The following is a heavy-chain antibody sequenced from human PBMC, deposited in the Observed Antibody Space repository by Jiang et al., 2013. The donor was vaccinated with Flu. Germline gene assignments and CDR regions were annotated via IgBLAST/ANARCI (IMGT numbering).Heavy chain of an antibody. D-gene: IGHD3-10*01. Sequence: SGAEVKKPGASVKVSCKTSGYTFSNYDITWVRQAPGQGLEWMGWISVHHGNTQFAKSLQGRLTLTTDASTNTAYMELRSLRSDDTAVYYCARSGGFGEPPEDFWGQGTLVSVSS. CDR3: ARSGGFGEPPEDF. J-gene: IGHJ4*02. V-gene: IGHV1-18*01. CDR2: ISVHHGNT. CDR1: GYTFSNYD.